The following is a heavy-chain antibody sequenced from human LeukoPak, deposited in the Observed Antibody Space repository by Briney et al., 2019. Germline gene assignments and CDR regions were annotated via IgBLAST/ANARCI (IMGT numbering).Heavy chain of an antibody. V-gene: IGHV3-23*01. J-gene: IGHJ5*02. D-gene: IGHD4-17*01. CDR3: AKDLRIDYANWFDP. CDR2: ISGSGGST. CDR1: GFTFSSYA. Sequence: GGSLGLSCAASGFTFSSYAMSWVRQAPGKGLEWVSAISGSGGSTYYADSVKGRFTISRDNSKNTLYLQMNSLRAEDTAVYYCAKDLRIDYANWFDPWGQGTLVTVSS.